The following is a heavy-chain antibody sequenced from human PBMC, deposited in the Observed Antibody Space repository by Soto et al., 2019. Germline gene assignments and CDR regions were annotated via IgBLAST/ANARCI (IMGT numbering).Heavy chain of an antibody. Sequence: SSETLSLTCAVSGGSFSGYYWSWIRQPPGKGLEWIGEINHSGSTNYNPSLKSRVTISVDTSKNQFSLKLSSVTAADTAVYYCARGGIAARNNDYWGQGTLVTVSS. V-gene: IGHV4-34*01. CDR1: GGSFSGYY. J-gene: IGHJ4*02. CDR2: INHSGST. D-gene: IGHD6-6*01. CDR3: ARGGIAARNNDY.